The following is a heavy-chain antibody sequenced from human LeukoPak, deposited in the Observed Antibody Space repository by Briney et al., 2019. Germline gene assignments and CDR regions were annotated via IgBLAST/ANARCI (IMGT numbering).Heavy chain of an antibody. CDR2: IYYSGST. J-gene: IGHJ4*02. CDR3: ARLYSRDDY. CDR1: GGSISSSSYY. D-gene: IGHD6-13*01. V-gene: IGHV4-39*07. Sequence: SETLSLTCTVSGGSISSSSYYWGWIRQPPGKGLEWIGSIYYSGSTYYNPSLKSRVTISVDTSKNQFSLKLSSVTAADTAVYYCARLYSRDDYWGQGTLVTVSS.